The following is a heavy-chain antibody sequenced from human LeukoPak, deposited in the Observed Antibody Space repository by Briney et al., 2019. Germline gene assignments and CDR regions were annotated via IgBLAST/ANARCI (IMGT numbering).Heavy chain of an antibody. V-gene: IGHV3-23*01. CDR2: INYSGDST. CDR3: AKDATMIVVIGYFDY. J-gene: IGHJ4*02. D-gene: IGHD3-22*01. CDR1: GFTFSDYA. Sequence: QPGGSLRLSCAASGFTFSDYAMNWVRQAPGKGLEWVSTINYSGDSTYYAASVKGRFTISRDNAKNTLYLQMNSLRAEDTAVYFCAKDATMIVVIGYFDYWGQGTLVTVSS.